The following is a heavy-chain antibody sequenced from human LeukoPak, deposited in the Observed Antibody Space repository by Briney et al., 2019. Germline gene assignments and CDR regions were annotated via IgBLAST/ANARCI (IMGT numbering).Heavy chain of an antibody. D-gene: IGHD4-17*01. CDR3: AKSGRRGLLGTTVTSMRWFDP. Sequence: SETLSLTCIVSGGPISTSDNYWGWIRQPPGKGLEWIGSMHNTMSTYYNPSLKSRVTMSIDTSKNQFSLKLSSVTAADTAVYYCAKSGRRGLLGTTVTSMRWFDPWGQGTLVTVSS. V-gene: IGHV4-39*07. J-gene: IGHJ5*02. CDR2: MHNTMST. CDR1: GGPISTSDNY.